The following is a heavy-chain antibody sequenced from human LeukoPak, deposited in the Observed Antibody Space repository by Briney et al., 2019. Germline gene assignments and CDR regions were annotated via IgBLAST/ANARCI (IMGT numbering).Heavy chain of an antibody. CDR3: ARERYFDY. Sequence: GGSLRLSCAASGFTFSTCAMSWVRQAPGKGLEWVTTISGGGRSTDYADSVKGLFTISRDNSKNTLYLQMNSLRAEDTAVYYCARERYFDYWGQGSLVTVSS. CDR1: GFTFSTCA. J-gene: IGHJ4*02. V-gene: IGHV3-23*01. CDR2: ISGGGRST.